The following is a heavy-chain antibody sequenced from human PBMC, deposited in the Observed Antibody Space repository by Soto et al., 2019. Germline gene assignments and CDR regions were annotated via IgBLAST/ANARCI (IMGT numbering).Heavy chain of an antibody. D-gene: IGHD4-17*01. J-gene: IGHJ4*02. CDR3: AREETTVVTPSYYFDY. Sequence: EVQLVEPGGGLVKPGGSLRLSCAASGFTFSSYSMNWVRQAPGKGLEWVSSISSSSSYIYYADSVKGRFTISRDNAKNSLYLQMNSLRAEDTAVYYCAREETTVVTPSYYFDYWGQGTLVTVSS. CDR1: GFTFSSYS. CDR2: ISSSSSYI. V-gene: IGHV3-21*01.